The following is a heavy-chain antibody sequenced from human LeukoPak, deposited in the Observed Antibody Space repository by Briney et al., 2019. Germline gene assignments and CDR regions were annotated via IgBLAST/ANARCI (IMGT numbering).Heavy chain of an antibody. CDR2: IYYSGST. J-gene: IGHJ4*02. D-gene: IGHD3-9*01. V-gene: IGHV4-59*06. CDR3: ARGAPLRYFDPSGYFDY. Sequence: SETLSLTCTVSGGSISSYYWSWIRQHPGKGLEWIGYIYYSGSTYYNPSLKSRVTISVDTSKNQFSLKLSSVTAADTAVYYCARGAPLRYFDPSGYFDYWGQGTLVTVSS. CDR1: GGSISSYY.